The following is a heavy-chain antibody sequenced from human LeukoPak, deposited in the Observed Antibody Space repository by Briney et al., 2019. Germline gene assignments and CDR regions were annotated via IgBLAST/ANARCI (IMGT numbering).Heavy chain of an antibody. J-gene: IGHJ4*02. CDR1: GGSISSGGYY. CDR2: IYHSGST. Sequence: SQTLSLTCTVSGGSISSGGYYWSWIRQPPGKGLEGIGYIYHSGSTYYNPSLKSRVTISVDRSKNQFSLKLSSVTAADTAVYYCARGEDILTGYYASPFDYWGQGTLVTVSS. V-gene: IGHV4-30-2*01. D-gene: IGHD3-9*01. CDR3: ARGEDILTGYYASPFDY.